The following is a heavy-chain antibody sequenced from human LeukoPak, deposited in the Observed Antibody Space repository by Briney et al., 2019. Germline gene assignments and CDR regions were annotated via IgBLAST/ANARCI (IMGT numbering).Heavy chain of an antibody. CDR3: AKDRYSSGWYYFDY. V-gene: IGHV3-30*18. D-gene: IGHD6-19*01. Sequence: PGGSLRLSCAASGFTFSSYGMHWVRQAPGKGLEWVAVISYDGSKKYYADSVKGRFTISRDNSKNTLYLQMNSLRAEDTAVYYCAKDRYSSGWYYFDYWGQGTLVTVSS. CDR1: GFTFSSYG. J-gene: IGHJ4*02. CDR2: ISYDGSKK.